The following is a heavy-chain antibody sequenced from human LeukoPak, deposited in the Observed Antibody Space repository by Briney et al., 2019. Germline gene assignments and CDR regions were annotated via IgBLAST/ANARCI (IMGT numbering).Heavy chain of an antibody. Sequence: SVTVSCKASGGTFSSYAISWVRQAPGQGLEWMGRIIPILGIANYAQKFQGRVTITADKSTSTAYMELSSLRSEDTAVYYCARDRVVTALYYYCGMDVWGQGTTVTVSS. D-gene: IGHD2-21*02. CDR2: IIPILGIA. J-gene: IGHJ6*02. CDR3: ARDRVVTALYYYCGMDV. CDR1: GGTFSSYA. V-gene: IGHV1-69*04.